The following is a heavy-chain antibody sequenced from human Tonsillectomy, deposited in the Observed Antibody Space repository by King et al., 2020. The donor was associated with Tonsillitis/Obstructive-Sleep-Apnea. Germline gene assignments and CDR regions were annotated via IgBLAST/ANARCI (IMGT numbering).Heavy chain of an antibody. CDR1: GYTFTSYG. Sequence: QLVQSGVEVKKPGASVRVSCKASGYTFTSYGISWVRQAPGQGLEWMGWISAYNGNTNYAQKLQGRVTMTTDTSTSTAYMELRSLRSNDTAVYYCARDTGDYDYYYYMDVWGKGTTVTVSS. CDR3: ARDTGDYDYYYYMDV. J-gene: IGHJ6*03. CDR2: ISAYNGNT. D-gene: IGHD2-21*02. V-gene: IGHV1-18*01.